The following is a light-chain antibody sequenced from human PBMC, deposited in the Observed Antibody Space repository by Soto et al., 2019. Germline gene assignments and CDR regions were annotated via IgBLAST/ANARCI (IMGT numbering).Light chain of an antibody. V-gene: IGKV1-5*01. CDR1: QDISTY. Sequence: RLTQSPSSLSASVGDTVTISCRASQDISTYLAWYQQKPGKAPTLLIFGASSLHNGVPPRFAGSGSGSEFTLTINRLQPDYCATYYCQHYTLYSAPFGQGTRV. J-gene: IGKJ5*01. CDR2: GAS. CDR3: QHYTLYSAP.